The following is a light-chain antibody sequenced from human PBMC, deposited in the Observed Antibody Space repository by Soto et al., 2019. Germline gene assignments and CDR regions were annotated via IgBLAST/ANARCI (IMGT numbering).Light chain of an antibody. CDR1: QSVTSSY. CDR2: GTS. J-gene: IGKJ4*01. CDR3: QQYASPPPGT. Sequence: EVVLTQSPGTLSLSPGERATLSCRASQSVTSSYLAWYQQKPGQAPSLLIYGTSHRATGIPDRFSGTGSGADFTLTIIRLEPEDFAVYYCQQYASPPPGTFGGGSKVEIK. V-gene: IGKV3-20*01.